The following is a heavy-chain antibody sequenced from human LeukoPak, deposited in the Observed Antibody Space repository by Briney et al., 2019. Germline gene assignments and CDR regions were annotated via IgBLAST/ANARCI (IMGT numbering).Heavy chain of an antibody. J-gene: IGHJ4*02. Sequence: PGGSLRLSCAASGFVFSSYAFNWVRRAPGKGLEWVSFISGKSDNSYYADSVEGRFTVSRDNAKNSLFLQLNSLRAEDTAVYYCARVEMWVLRGSDHWGQGVPVTVSS. CDR2: ISGKSDNS. CDR1: GFVFSSYA. CDR3: ARVEMWVLRGSDH. V-gene: IGHV3-21*01. D-gene: IGHD3-10*02.